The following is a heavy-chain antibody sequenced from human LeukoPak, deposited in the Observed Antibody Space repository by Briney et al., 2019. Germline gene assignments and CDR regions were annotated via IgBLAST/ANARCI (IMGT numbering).Heavy chain of an antibody. V-gene: IGHV3-53*01. Sequence: GGSLRLSCAATGFSVSTNYMTWVRQAPGKGLAWVSLIYSGGSIYYADSVKDRFTISRGNSKNTLYLQMNSLRAEDTAIYYCASTSDFWSGYYLDYWGQGTLVTVSS. CDR3: ASTSDFWSGYYLDY. D-gene: IGHD3-3*01. CDR2: IYSGGSI. J-gene: IGHJ4*02. CDR1: GFSVSTNY.